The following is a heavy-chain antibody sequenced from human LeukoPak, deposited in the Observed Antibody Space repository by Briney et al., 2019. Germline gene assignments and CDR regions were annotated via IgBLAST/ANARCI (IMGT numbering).Heavy chain of an antibody. V-gene: IGHV4-4*02. Sequence: PSGTLSLTCGVSGGSITNTNYWTWVRQPPGKGLEWIGEVNLQGSTNYNPSLMGRVAIAVDTSENHISLQLTSVTAADTAVYYCAREGGPYRPLDYSGQGALVTVSS. J-gene: IGHJ4*02. CDR1: GGSITNTNY. CDR3: AREGGPYRPLDY. CDR2: VNLQGST.